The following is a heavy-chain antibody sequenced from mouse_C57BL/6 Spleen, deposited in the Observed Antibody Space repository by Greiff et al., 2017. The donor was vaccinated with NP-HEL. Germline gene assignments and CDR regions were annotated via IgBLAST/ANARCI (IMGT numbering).Heavy chain of an antibody. Sequence: QVQLQQPGAELVKPGASVKLSCKASGYTFTSYWMHWVKQRPGQGLEWIGMIHPNSGSTNYNEKFKSKATLTVDKSSSTAYMQLSSLTSEDSAVYYCVAYYSNGWYFDVWGTGTTVTVSS. D-gene: IGHD2-5*01. CDR2: IHPNSGST. J-gene: IGHJ1*03. V-gene: IGHV1-64*01. CDR1: GYTFTSYW. CDR3: VAYYSNGWYFDV.